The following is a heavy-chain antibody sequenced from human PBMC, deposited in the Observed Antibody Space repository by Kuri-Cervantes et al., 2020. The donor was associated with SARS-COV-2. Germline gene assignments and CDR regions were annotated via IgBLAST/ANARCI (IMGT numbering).Heavy chain of an antibody. D-gene: IGHD3-10*01. CDR2: IYPGDSDT. CDR3: AGHKDYYGFGY. V-gene: IGHV5-51*01. J-gene: IGHJ4*02. CDR1: GYSFTSYW. Sequence: GGSLRLSCKGSGYSFTSYWTGWVRQMPGKGLEWMGIIYPGDSDTRYSTSFQGQVTISADKSISTAYLQWSSLKASDTAMYYCAGHKDYYGFGYWGQGTLVTVSS.